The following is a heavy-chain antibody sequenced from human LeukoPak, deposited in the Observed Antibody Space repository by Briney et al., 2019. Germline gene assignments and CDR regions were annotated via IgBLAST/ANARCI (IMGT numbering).Heavy chain of an antibody. V-gene: IGHV3-48*01. D-gene: IGHD4-11*01. CDR1: GFTFNSYS. CDR2: IDGSGDTI. Sequence: GGSLRLSCAASGFTFNSYSMIWVRQAPGKGLECISYIDGSGDTIHYADSVKGRSTFSRDNAKNSLYLQMNSLRAEDTAVYYCARVWGDYSNADYWGQGTLVTVSS. CDR3: ARVWGDYSNADY. J-gene: IGHJ4*02.